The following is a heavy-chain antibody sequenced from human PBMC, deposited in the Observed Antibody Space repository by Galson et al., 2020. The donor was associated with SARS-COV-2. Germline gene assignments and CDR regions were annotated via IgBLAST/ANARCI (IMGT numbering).Heavy chain of an antibody. J-gene: IGHJ4*02. Sequence: SGFVFSGSALHWVRQASGRGLEWVGRIRSKANNYATAYGASVKDRFTIFRDDSKNTAYVEMHNLKTEDTAVYYCTRFVEGANYFDYWGQGALVTVSS. V-gene: IGHV3-73*01. D-gene: IGHD1-1*01. CDR3: TRFVEGANYFDY. CDR2: IRSKANNYAT. CDR1: GFVFSGSA.